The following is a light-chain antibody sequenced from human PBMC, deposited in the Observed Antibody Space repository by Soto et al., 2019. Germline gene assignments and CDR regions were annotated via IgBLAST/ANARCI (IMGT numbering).Light chain of an antibody. CDR3: RSYTSSSTLYV. CDR1: SSDVGGYNY. Sequence: QSALTQPASVSGSPGQSITISCTGTSSDVGGYNYVSWYQQHPGKAPKLMIYDVSNRPSGVSNRFSGSKSGNTASLTISGPLAEDEAVYYSRSYTSSSTLYVFGSGTKLTVL. V-gene: IGLV2-14*01. J-gene: IGLJ1*01. CDR2: DVS.